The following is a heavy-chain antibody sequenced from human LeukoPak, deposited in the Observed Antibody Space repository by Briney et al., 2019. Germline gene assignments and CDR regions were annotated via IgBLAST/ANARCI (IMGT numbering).Heavy chain of an antibody. CDR1: GFNFGDYA. D-gene: IGHD3-10*01. J-gene: IGHJ3*02. V-gene: IGHV3-7*01. Sequence: GGSLRLSCTASGFNFGDYAMTWVRQAPGKGLEWVANIAEDGREKFYVDSVKGRFTISRDNAKNSLHLQLNSLRAEDTAVYYCARDPNYASGNHYYDVLDIWGQGTMVTVSS. CDR2: IAEDGREK. CDR3: ARDPNYASGNHYYDVLDI.